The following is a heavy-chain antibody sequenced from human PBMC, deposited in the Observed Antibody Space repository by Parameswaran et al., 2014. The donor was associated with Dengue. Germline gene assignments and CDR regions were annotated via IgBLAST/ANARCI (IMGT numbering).Heavy chain of an antibody. V-gene: IGHV1-69*04. CDR3: ARDTVNTALGGSDH. J-gene: IGHJ4*02. CDR2: IIPLLGIT. D-gene: IGHD5-18*01. Sequence: WVRQAPGQGLEWMARIIPLLGITNYAQRFQDRVTITADKSTSTAYMELSSLRSEDTAVYYCARDTVNTALGGSDHWGQGTLVTVSS.